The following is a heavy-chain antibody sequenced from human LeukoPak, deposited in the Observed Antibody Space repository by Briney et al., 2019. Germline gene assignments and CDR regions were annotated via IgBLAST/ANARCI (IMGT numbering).Heavy chain of an antibody. V-gene: IGHV3-15*01. Sequence: GGSLRLSCAASGFTFSNAWMSWVRQAPGKGLEWVGRIKSKTDGGTTDYAAPVKGRFTISRDDSKNTLYLQMNSLKTEDTAVYYCTTGLAYYYDSSGYYLLDYWGQGTLVTVSS. CDR1: GFTFSNAW. J-gene: IGHJ4*02. D-gene: IGHD3-22*01. CDR2: IKSKTDGGTT. CDR3: TTGLAYYYDSSGYYLLDY.